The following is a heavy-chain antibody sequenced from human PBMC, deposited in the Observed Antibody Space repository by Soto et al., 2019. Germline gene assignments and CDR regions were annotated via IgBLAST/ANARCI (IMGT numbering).Heavy chain of an antibody. CDR1: WFTVSSNY. CDR2: IYSGGST. J-gene: IGHJ6*02. CDR3: ASPGEAAANYYYYGMDV. D-gene: IGHD6-13*01. V-gene: IGHV3-53*01. Sequence: PGGSLRLSCAASWFTVSSNYMSWVRQAPGKGLEWVSVIYSGGSTYYADSVKGRFTISRDNSKNTLYLQMNSLRAEDTAVYYRASPGEAAANYYYYGMDVWGQGTTVTVSS.